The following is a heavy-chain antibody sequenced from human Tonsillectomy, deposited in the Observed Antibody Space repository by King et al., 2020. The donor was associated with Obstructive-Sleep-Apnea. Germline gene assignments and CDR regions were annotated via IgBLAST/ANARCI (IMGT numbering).Heavy chain of an antibody. CDR3: ARAYKLELRALDY. D-gene: IGHD1-7*01. CDR2: YNYSGCT. Sequence: QLQESGPGLVKPSETLSLTCTVSGGSISSSSYYCGWIRQPPGKGREWIGSYNYSGCTYYYPSLKSRVTISVDTSKNQVSLKLSSVTAADTAVYYCARAYKLELRALDYWGQGTLVTVSS. V-gene: IGHV4-39*07. J-gene: IGHJ4*02. CDR1: GGSISSSSYY.